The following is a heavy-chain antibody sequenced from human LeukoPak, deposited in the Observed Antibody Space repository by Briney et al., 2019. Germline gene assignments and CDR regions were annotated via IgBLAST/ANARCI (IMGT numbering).Heavy chain of an antibody. CDR3: ASGLYYYDSSGYRI. Sequence: GGSLRLSCAASGFTFSSYSMNWVRQAPGKGLEWVSSISSSSSYIYYADSVKGRFTISRDNAKNSLYLQMNSLRAEDTAVYYRASGLYYYDSSGYRIWGQGTLVTVSS. CDR2: ISSSSSYI. CDR1: GFTFSSYS. V-gene: IGHV3-21*01. J-gene: IGHJ4*02. D-gene: IGHD3-22*01.